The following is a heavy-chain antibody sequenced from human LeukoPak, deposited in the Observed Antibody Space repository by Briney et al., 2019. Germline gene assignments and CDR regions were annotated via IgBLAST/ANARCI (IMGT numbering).Heavy chain of an antibody. V-gene: IGHV3-48*04. CDR1: GFTFSSYW. J-gene: IGHJ4*02. CDR2: ISSGSTI. D-gene: IGHD3-3*01. CDR3: ARSTIFGVVMAFDY. Sequence: GGSLRLSCAASGFTFSSYWMSWVRQAPGKGLEWVSYISSGSTIYYADSVKGRFTISRDNAKNSLYLQMNSLRAEDTAVYYCARSTIFGVVMAFDYWGQGTLVTVSS.